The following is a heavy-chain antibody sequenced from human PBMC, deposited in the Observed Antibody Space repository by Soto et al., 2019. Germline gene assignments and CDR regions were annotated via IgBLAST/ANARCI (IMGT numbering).Heavy chain of an antibody. CDR1: GCSFSSYA. Sequence: GGSLRLSCAASGCSFSSYAMSWVRQAPGKGLEWVSNISGSGTRTSYADSVKGRFSISRDNSKNTLYLQMNSLRAEDTAVYYCAKEVYYDPPGDAFDIWGQGTMVTVSS. J-gene: IGHJ3*02. CDR2: ISGSGTRT. CDR3: AKEVYYDPPGDAFDI. V-gene: IGHV3-23*01. D-gene: IGHD3-22*01.